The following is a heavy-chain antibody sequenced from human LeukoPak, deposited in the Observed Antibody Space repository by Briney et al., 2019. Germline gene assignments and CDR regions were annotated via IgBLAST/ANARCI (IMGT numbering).Heavy chain of an antibody. CDR1: GYTFTSYG. J-gene: IGHJ4*02. V-gene: IGHV1-18*03. CDR3: ARAFSPTYYYDSSGYYLDY. D-gene: IGHD3-22*01. CDR2: ISAYNGNT. Sequence: ASVKVSCKASGYTFTSYGISWVRQAPGQGLEWMGWISAYNGNTNYAQKLQGRVTMTTDTSTSTAYMELRSLRSDDMAVYYSARAFSPTYYYDSSGYYLDYWGQGTLVTVSS.